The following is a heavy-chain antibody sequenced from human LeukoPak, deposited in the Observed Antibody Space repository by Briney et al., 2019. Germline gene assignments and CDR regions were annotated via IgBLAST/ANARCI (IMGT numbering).Heavy chain of an antibody. CDR3: AREGRITTVRGVTRTFTFDY. Sequence: GGSLRLSCAASGFTFSSYGMHWVRQAPGKGLEWVAVIWYDGSNKYYADSVKGRFTISRDNSNNTLYLQTNSLRAEDTAVYYCAREGRITTVRGVTRTFTFDYWGQGTLVTVSS. V-gene: IGHV3-33*01. CDR1: GFTFSSYG. CDR2: IWYDGSNK. J-gene: IGHJ4*02. D-gene: IGHD3-10*01.